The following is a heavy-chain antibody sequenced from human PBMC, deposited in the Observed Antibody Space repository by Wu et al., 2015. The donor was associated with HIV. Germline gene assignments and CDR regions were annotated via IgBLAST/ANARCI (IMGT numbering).Heavy chain of an antibody. V-gene: IGHV1-69*05. CDR2: IIPIFGTA. D-gene: IGHD1-1*01. J-gene: IGHJ6*02. Sequence: QVQLVQSGAEVKKPGSSVKVSCKASGGTFSSYAISWVRQAPGQGLEWMGGIIPIFGTANYAQKFQGRVTITTDESTSTAYMELSSLRSEDTAVYYCARGMHDGTTGTTEHFYYYYGMDVWGQGTTVTVSS. CDR1: GGTFSSYA. CDR3: ARGMHDGTTGTTEHFYYYYGMDV.